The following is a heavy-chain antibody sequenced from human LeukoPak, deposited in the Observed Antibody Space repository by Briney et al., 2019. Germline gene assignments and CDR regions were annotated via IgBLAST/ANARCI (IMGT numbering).Heavy chain of an antibody. Sequence: PSETLSLTCTVSGGSISSYYWSWIRQPPGKGLEWIGYIYTSGSTNYNPSLKSRVTISVDTSKNQFSLKLSSVTAADTAVYYCARHYYSSGSYYSRSYYYGMDVWGQGTSVTVSS. V-gene: IGHV4-4*09. CDR1: GGSISSYY. D-gene: IGHD3-10*01. CDR3: ARHYYSSGSYYSRSYYYGMDV. J-gene: IGHJ6*02. CDR2: IYTSGST.